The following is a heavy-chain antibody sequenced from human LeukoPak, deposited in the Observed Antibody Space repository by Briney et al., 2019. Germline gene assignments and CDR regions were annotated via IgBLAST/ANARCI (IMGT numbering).Heavy chain of an antibody. Sequence: GGSLRLSCAASEFIVSINYMTWVRQAPGKGPEWVSLIYSGGTTYYADSVKGRFTISRENAKNSLYLQMNSLRAGDTAVYYCARDRGGGHMDVWGKGTTVTISS. CDR2: IYSGGTT. J-gene: IGHJ6*03. V-gene: IGHV3-53*01. CDR1: EFIVSINY. CDR3: ARDRGGGHMDV. D-gene: IGHD2-15*01.